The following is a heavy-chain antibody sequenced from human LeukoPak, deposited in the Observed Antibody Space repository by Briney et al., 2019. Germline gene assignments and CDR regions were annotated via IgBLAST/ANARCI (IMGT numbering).Heavy chain of an antibody. CDR1: GFTFSSYS. CDR3: ARARPIGSCYTPCPVDY. V-gene: IGHV3-21*01. D-gene: IGHD2-2*02. Sequence: GGSLRLSCAASGFTFSSYSMNWVRQAPGKGLEWVSSISSSSSYIYYADSVKGRFTISRDNAKNSLYLQMNSLRAEDTAVYYCARARPIGSCYTPCPVDYWGQGTLVTVSS. CDR2: ISSSSSYI. J-gene: IGHJ4*02.